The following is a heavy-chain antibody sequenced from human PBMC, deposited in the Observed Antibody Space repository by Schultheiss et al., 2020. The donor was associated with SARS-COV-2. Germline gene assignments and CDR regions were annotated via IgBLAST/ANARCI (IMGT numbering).Heavy chain of an antibody. CDR3: ARGGLVVPDNAFDI. J-gene: IGHJ3*02. V-gene: IGHV4-34*01. Sequence: SETLSLTCAVYGGSFSGYYWTWIRQSPGKGLEWIGEINHSGTTNYKPSLKSRVTISVDTSKNQFSLKLSSVTAADTAVYYCARGGLVVPDNAFDIWGRGTMDTVSS. CDR1: GGSFSGYY. CDR2: INHSGTT. D-gene: IGHD2-2*01.